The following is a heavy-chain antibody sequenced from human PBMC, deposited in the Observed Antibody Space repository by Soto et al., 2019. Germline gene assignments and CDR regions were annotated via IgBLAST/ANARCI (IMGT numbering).Heavy chain of an antibody. CDR1: GFTFGSFA. J-gene: IGHJ6*03. CDR2: ISGSGGST. V-gene: IGHV3-23*01. CDR3: AKAGFDCSSTSCYIDNYYYYYMDV. Sequence: GGSLRLSCAASGFTFGSFAMSSVRQAPGKRLESVSAISGSGGSTYYADSVKGRFTISRDNSKNTLYLQMNSLRAEDTAVYYCAKAGFDCSSTSCYIDNYYYYYMDVWGKGTTVTVSS. D-gene: IGHD2-2*02.